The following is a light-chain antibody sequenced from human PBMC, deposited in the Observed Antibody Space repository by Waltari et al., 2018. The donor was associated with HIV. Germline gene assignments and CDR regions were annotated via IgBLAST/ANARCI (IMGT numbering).Light chain of an antibody. CDR3: QQYGNSPYT. CDR1: QSVSSSS. V-gene: IGKV3-20*01. Sequence: EIVLTQYPGTLSLSPGERATLSCRASQSVSSSSVAWYQQKPGQAPRLLIYGASSRATGIPDRFSGSGSGTDFTLTISRLEPEDFAVYYCQQYGNSPYTFGQGTKLEIK. J-gene: IGKJ2*01. CDR2: GAS.